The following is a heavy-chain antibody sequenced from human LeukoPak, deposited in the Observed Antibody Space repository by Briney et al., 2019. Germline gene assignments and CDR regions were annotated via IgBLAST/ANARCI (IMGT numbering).Heavy chain of an antibody. CDR1: GFTFSSYA. Sequence: GGSPRLSCAASGFTFSSYAMHWVRQAPGKGLEWVAVISYDGSNKYYADSVKGRFTISRDNSKNTLYLQMNSLRAEDTAVYYCARDSVSDYGGNPQFDYWGQGTLVTVSS. J-gene: IGHJ4*02. CDR3: ARDSVSDYGGNPQFDY. V-gene: IGHV3-30-3*01. CDR2: ISYDGSNK. D-gene: IGHD4-23*01.